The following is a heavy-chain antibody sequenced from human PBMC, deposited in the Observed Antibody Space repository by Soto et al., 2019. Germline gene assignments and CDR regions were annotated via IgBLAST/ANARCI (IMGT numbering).Heavy chain of an antibody. V-gene: IGHV4-34*01. Sequence: QVQLQQWGAGLLKPSETLSLTCAVYGGSFSGYYWSWIRQPPGKGLEWIGEINHSGSTNYNPSLKSRVTISVDTSKNQFSLKLSSVTAADTAVYYCARVRRMVRGVWDYWGQGTLVTVSS. CDR2: INHSGST. D-gene: IGHD3-10*01. CDR3: ARVRRMVRGVWDY. CDR1: GGSFSGYY. J-gene: IGHJ4*02.